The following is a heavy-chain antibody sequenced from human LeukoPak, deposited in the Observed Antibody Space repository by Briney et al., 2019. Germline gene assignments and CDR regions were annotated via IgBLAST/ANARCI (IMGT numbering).Heavy chain of an antibody. D-gene: IGHD7-27*01. CDR1: GFTFSSYW. Sequence: GGSLRLSCAASGFTFSSYWMHWVRQAPGKGLVWVSRINSDGSSTSYADSVKGRFTISRGNAKNTLYLQMNSLRVEDTAVYYCARDPPGAHFDYWGQGTLVTVSS. CDR3: ARDPPGAHFDY. V-gene: IGHV3-74*01. J-gene: IGHJ4*02. CDR2: INSDGSST.